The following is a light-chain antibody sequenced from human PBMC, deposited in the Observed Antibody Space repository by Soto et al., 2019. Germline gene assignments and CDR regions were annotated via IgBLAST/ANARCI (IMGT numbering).Light chain of an antibody. J-gene: IGKJ1*01. CDR3: QNYNSAPWT. CDR1: HVINTY. Sequence: DIKLTQSPSFVSASVGDRVTMTCRASHVINTYLSWYQQKLGKAPNLLIYAASTLQSGVPSRFSGSGSGTDFTLTITGLQPEDVATYYCQNYNSAPWTFGQGTKVDIK. CDR2: AAS. V-gene: IGKV1-27*01.